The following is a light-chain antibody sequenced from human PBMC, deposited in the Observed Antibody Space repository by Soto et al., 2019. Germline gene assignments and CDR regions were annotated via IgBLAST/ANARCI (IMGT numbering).Light chain of an antibody. CDR2: KAS. Sequence: DIQMTQSPSTLSASVGDRVTITCRASQSISSWLAWYQQKPGKAPKLLIYKASSLESGVPSRFSGGGSGTEFTLTISSLQPDDFATYYCQQYGGTFGQGTKVEIK. V-gene: IGKV1-5*03. CDR1: QSISSW. CDR3: QQYGGT. J-gene: IGKJ1*01.